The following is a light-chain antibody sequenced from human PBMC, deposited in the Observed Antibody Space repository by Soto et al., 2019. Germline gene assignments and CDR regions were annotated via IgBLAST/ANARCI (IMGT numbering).Light chain of an antibody. CDR1: QSVNSY. V-gene: IGKV3-11*01. CDR2: DAS. J-gene: IGKJ5*01. Sequence: EIVLTQSPATLSLSPGERATLSCRASQSVNSYLAWYQQKPGQAPRLLIYDASNRATGIPARFSGSGSGTDFTLTISSPEPKDFAVYYCQQGGTFGQGTRLEIK. CDR3: QQGGT.